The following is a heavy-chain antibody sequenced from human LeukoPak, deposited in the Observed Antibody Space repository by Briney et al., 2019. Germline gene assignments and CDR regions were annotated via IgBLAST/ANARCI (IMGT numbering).Heavy chain of an antibody. Sequence: ASVKISCKVSGYTFTDYYMHWVQQAPGKGLEWMGLVDPEDGETIYAEKFQGRATITADTSIDTAYMELSGLRSEDTAVYDFVTEMTTVTRGAPFDFWGQGTMVTVS. CDR1: GYTFTDYY. CDR3: VTEMTTVTRGAPFDF. CDR2: VDPEDGET. V-gene: IGHV1-69-2*01. J-gene: IGHJ4*02. D-gene: IGHD4-17*01.